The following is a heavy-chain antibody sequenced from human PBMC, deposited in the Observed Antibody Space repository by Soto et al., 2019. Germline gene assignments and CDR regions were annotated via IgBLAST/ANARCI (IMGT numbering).Heavy chain of an antibody. V-gene: IGHV4-4*02. CDR2: IYHSGST. CDR1: GGFISSSNW. Sequence: SETLSLTCSFSGGFISSSNWWSWVRQPPGKGLEWIGEIYHSGSTNYNPSLKRGATIAVDKSKNQFSQKLSSVTAADTAVYYCARDDGRERRYHYSGMDVWGQGATVTVSS. J-gene: IGHJ6*02. CDR3: ARDDGRERRYHYSGMDV.